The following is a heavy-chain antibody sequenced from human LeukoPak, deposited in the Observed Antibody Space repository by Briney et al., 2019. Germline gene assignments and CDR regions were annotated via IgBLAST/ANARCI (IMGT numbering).Heavy chain of an antibody. CDR3: ARGARGATRHYFDY. CDR1: GGSFSGYY. V-gene: IGHV4-34*01. Sequence: PSETLSLTCAVYGGSFSGYYWSWTRQPPGKGLEWIGEINHSGSTNYNPSLKSRVTISVDTSKNQFSLKLSSVTAADTAVYYCARGARGATRHYFDYWGQGTLVTVSS. J-gene: IGHJ4*02. CDR2: INHSGST. D-gene: IGHD1-26*01.